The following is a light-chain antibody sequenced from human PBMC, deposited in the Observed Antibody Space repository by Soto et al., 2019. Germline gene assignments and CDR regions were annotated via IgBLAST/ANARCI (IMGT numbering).Light chain of an antibody. V-gene: IGKV1-17*01. J-gene: IGKJ1*01. CDR1: QDIGTD. Sequence: DIQMTQSPSSLSASVADRVTITCRASQDIGTDLGWYQQKPGKAPKLLIYDASSLESGVPSRFSGSGSGTEFILTISSLQPDDFATYYCQQYESDSPWTFGQGTKVDIK. CDR2: DAS. CDR3: QQYESDSPWT.